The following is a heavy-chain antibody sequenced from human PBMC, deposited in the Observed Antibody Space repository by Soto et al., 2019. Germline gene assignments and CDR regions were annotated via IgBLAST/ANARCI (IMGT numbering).Heavy chain of an antibody. CDR1: GYTFTSYD. V-gene: IGHV1-8*01. J-gene: IGHJ4*02. Sequence: ASVTVSCKASGYTFTSYDSNWVRQAPGQGLEWMGWMNPNSGNTGYAQKFQGRVTMTRNTSISTAYMELSSLRSEDTAVYYCARGRLGSSSWYWFYWGQGTLVTVSS. D-gene: IGHD6-13*01. CDR3: ARGRLGSSSWYWFY. CDR2: MNPNSGNT.